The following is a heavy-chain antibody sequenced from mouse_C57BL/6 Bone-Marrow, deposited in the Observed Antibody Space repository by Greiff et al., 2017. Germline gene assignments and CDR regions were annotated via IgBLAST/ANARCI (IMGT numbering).Heavy chain of an antibody. CDR2: IYPRSGNT. Sequence: VKLMESGAELARPGASVKLSCKASGYTFTSYGISWVKQRTGQGLEWIGEIYPRSGNTYYNEKFKGKATLTADKSSSTAYMELRSLTSEDSAVYFCVIIYDGYYYAMDYWGQGTSVTVSS. CDR3: VIIYDGYYYAMDY. J-gene: IGHJ4*01. V-gene: IGHV1-81*01. D-gene: IGHD2-3*01. CDR1: GYTFTSYG.